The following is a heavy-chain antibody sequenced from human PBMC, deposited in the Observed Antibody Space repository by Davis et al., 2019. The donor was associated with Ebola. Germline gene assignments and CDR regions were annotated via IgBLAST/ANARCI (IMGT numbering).Heavy chain of an antibody. J-gene: IGHJ4*02. CDR2: IYYSGST. D-gene: IGHD6-19*01. CDR3: AREREQWLVGRVFDY. Sequence: PGGSLRLSCTVSGGSISSSSYYWGWIRQPPGKGLEWIGSIYYSGSTYYNPSLKSRVTISVDTSKNQFSLKLSSVTAADTAVYYCAREREQWLVGRVFDYWGQGTLVTVSS. CDR1: GGSISSSSYY. V-gene: IGHV4-39*07.